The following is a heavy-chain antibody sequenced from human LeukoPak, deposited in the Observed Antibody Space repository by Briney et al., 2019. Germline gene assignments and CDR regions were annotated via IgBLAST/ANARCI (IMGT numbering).Heavy chain of an antibody. CDR1: GGSISSGDYY. V-gene: IGHV4-30-4*08. J-gene: IGHJ4*02. Sequence: SQTLSLTCTVSGGSISSGDYYWSWIGQPPGKGLEWIGYIYYSGSTYYNPSLKSRVTISVDTSKNQFSLKLSSVTAADTAVYYCARAGYDFCSGYPRYYFDYWDQGTLVTVSS. CDR2: IYYSGST. D-gene: IGHD3-3*01. CDR3: ARAGYDFCSGYPRYYFDY.